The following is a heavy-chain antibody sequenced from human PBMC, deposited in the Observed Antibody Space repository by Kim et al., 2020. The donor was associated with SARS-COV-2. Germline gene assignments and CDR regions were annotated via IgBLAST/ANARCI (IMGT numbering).Heavy chain of an antibody. CDR3: ARDRQRAGTGVDY. V-gene: IGHV6-1*01. J-gene: IGHJ4*02. D-gene: IGHD6-19*01. Sequence: YAQSVNGRITINPDTSKTQVSLQLNSVTPEDTAVYYYARDRQRAGTGVDYWGQGTLVTVSS.